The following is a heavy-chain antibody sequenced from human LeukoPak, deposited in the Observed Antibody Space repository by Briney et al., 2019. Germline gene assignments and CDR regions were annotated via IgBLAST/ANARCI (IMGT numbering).Heavy chain of an antibody. Sequence: GGSLRLSCAASGFTFSSYAMRWVRQAPGKGLEWVAVISYDGSNKYYADSVKGRFTISRDNSKNTLYLQMNSLRAEDTAVYYCARGRRLRFLEWLFPFDYWGQGTLVTVSS. CDR2: ISYDGSNK. CDR3: ARGRRLRFLEWLFPFDY. D-gene: IGHD3-3*01. J-gene: IGHJ4*02. V-gene: IGHV3-30*04. CDR1: GFTFSSYA.